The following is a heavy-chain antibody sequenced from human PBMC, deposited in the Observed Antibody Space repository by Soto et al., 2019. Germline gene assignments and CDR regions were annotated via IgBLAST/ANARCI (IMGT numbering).Heavy chain of an antibody. V-gene: IGHV1-8*01. J-gene: IGHJ6*03. CDR1: GYTFTSYD. D-gene: IGHD2-8*01. Sequence: ASVKVSCKASGYTFTSYDINWVRQATGQGLEWMGWMNPNSGNTGYAQKFQGRVTMTRNTSISTAYMELSSLRSEDTAVYYCARVRGVYCTNGVCPQRNPPFYYYYYYMDVWGKGTTVTVSS. CDR3: ARVRGVYCTNGVCPQRNPPFYYYYYYMDV. CDR2: MNPNSGNT.